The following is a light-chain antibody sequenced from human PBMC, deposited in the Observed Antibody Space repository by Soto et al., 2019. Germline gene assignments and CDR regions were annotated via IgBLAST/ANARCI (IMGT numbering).Light chain of an antibody. V-gene: IGKV3-15*01. CDR2: GAS. Sequence: EVVMPQSPATLSVSPGERATLSCRDTQSLSSNLAWYQQKPGQAPRLLIYGASTRATGIPARFSGSGSGTEFTLTISNLQSEDFAVYYCQQYNKWPWTFGQGTKVEIK. J-gene: IGKJ1*01. CDR1: QSLSSN. CDR3: QQYNKWPWT.